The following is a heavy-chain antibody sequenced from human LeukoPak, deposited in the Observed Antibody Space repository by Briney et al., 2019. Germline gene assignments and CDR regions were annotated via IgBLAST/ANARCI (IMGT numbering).Heavy chain of an antibody. D-gene: IGHD3-22*01. V-gene: IGHV4-30-4*01. CDR3: VRYYFHSSGFSHWFDP. CDR1: GASVSSDDYY. CDR2: ISYSGST. J-gene: IGHJ5*02. Sequence: SETLSLTCSVSGASVSSDDYYWGWIRQPPGQGLEWIAYISYSGSTYYNPSLKSRITTSIDMSKNQFSLKLSSVTAADTAVYYCVRYYFHSSGFSHWFDPWGQGTLVTVSS.